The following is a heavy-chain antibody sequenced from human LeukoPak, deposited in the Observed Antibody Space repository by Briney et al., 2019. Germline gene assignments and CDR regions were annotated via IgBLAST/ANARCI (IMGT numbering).Heavy chain of an antibody. J-gene: IGHJ6*02. V-gene: IGHV3-30*18. CDR3: AKDRYYDYVWGSSSHYYYGMDV. D-gene: IGHD3-16*01. Sequence: GRFLRLSCAASGFTFSSYGMHWVRQAPGKGLEWVAVISYDGSNKYYADSVKGRFTISRDNSKNTLYLQMNSLRAEDTAVYYCAKDRYYDYVWGSSSHYYYGMDVWGQGTTVTVSS. CDR1: GFTFSSYG. CDR2: ISYDGSNK.